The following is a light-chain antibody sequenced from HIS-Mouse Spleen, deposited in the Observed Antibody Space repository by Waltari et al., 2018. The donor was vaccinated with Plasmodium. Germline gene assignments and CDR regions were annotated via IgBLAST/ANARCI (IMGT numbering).Light chain of an antibody. CDR2: KAS. Sequence: DIQMTQSPSTLSASVGDRVTITCRDSQSISSWLAWYQHKPGKAPKLLIYKASSLESGVPSRFSGSGSGTEFTLTISSLQPDDFATYYCQQYNSYSWTFGQGTKVEIK. CDR1: QSISSW. J-gene: IGKJ1*01. CDR3: QQYNSYSWT. V-gene: IGKV1-5*03.